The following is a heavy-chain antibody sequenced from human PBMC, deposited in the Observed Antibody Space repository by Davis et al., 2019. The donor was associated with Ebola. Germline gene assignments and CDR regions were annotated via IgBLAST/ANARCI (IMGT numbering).Heavy chain of an antibody. CDR3: VRGWGRSGLDV. CDR2: TYYSSKWYD. Sequence: PSETLSLTCAISGDSVAGGSGGWNWIRQSPSRGLEWLGRTYYSSKWYDGYAESVKSRINISPDTAKNQLSLQLNSVTPEDTAVYYCVRGWGRSGLDVWGQGTTVTVSS. J-gene: IGHJ6*02. D-gene: IGHD3-16*01. V-gene: IGHV6-1*01. CDR1: GDSVAGGSGG.